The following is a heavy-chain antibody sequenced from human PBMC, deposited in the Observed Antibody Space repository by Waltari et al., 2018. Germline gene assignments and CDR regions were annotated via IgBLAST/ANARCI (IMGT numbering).Heavy chain of an antibody. J-gene: IGHJ4*02. CDR1: GDSDSNHYC. CDR2: VHHSGKP. Sequence: QVQLQESGPGLVEPSGTLSLTCAVPGDSDSNHYCWSWVRQPPGKGLEWIGQVHHSGKPNYNPSCERRVTMSRDTANKEISLKLTTATAADTAVYYCASDRGRGLYLDSWGPGTLVTVSP. V-gene: IGHV4-4*02. CDR3: ASDRGRGLYLDS. D-gene: IGHD2-15*01.